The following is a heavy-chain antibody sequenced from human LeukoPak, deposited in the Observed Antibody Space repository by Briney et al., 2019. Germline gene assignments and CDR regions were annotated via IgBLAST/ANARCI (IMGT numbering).Heavy chain of an antibody. CDR2: IYTSGST. J-gene: IGHJ1*01. CDR1: GGSFSGYY. V-gene: IGHV4-59*10. Sequence: SETLSLTCAVYGGSFSGYYWSWIRQPAGKGLEWIGRIYTSGSTNYNPSLKSRVTISVDTSKNQFSLKLSSVTAADTAVYYCAGAPTGTGNFQHWGQGTLVTVSS. CDR3: AGAPTGTGNFQH. D-gene: IGHD1-1*01.